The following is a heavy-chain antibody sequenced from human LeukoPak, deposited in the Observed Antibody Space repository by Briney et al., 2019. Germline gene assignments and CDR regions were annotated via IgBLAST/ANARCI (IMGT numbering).Heavy chain of an antibody. CDR1: GGSISSYY. J-gene: IGHJ4*02. D-gene: IGHD1-26*01. Sequence: SETLSLTCTVSGGSISSYYWSWIRQPPGKGLEWIGYIYYSGSTNYNPSLKSRVTISVDTSKNQFSLKLSSVTAGDTAVYYCAREGSGSLDYWGQGTLVTVSS. V-gene: IGHV4-59*01. CDR3: AREGSGSLDY. CDR2: IYYSGST.